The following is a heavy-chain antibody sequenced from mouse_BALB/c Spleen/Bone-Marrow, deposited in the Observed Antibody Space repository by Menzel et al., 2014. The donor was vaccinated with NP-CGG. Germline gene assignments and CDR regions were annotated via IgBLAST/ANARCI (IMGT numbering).Heavy chain of an antibody. CDR2: IYYSGTI. D-gene: IGHD2-4*01. V-gene: IGHV3-5*02. J-gene: IGHJ2*01. CDR3: ARGAMITTGYFDY. CDR1: GISITTGNYR. Sequence: ESGPGLVKPSQTVSLTCTVTGISITTGNYRWSWIRQFPGNKLEWIGYIYYSGTITYNPSLTSRTTITRDTSKNQFFLEMNSLTAEDTATYYCARGAMITTGYFDYWGQGTTPTVSS.